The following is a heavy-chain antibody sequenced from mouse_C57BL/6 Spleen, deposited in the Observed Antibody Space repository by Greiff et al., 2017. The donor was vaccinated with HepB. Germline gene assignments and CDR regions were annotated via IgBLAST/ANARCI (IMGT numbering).Heavy chain of an antibody. V-gene: IGHV1-52*01. Sequence: QVQLQQPGAELVRPGSSVKLSCKASGYTFTSYWLHWVKQRPIQGLEWIGNIDPSDSETHYNQKFKDKATLTVDKSSSTAYMQLSSLTSEDSAVYYCARGGTGHYFDYWGQGTTLTVSS. D-gene: IGHD3-1*01. CDR3: ARGGTGHYFDY. CDR2: IDPSDSET. J-gene: IGHJ2*01. CDR1: GYTFTSYW.